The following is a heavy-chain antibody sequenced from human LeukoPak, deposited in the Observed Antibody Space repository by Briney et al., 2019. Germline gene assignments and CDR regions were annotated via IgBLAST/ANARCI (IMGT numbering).Heavy chain of an antibody. CDR3: ARRNHNSGDYVGGGVDY. CDR1: GYIFTSYW. J-gene: IGHJ4*02. D-gene: IGHD4-17*01. Sequence: GGSLQISCKGSGYIFTSYWIGWGRQMPGKGLEGMGIIYPGDSDTRYRPSFQRQVTISADKSISTAYLQWSSLKPSDTAMYYCARRNHNSGDYVGGGVDYWGQGTLVTVSS. V-gene: IGHV5-51*01. CDR2: IYPGDSDT.